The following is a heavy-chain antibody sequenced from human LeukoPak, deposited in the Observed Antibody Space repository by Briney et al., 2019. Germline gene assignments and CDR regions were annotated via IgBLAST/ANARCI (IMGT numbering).Heavy chain of an antibody. Sequence: GGSLRLSCAASGFTFSSNAMSWVRQAPGKGLEWVSGISASGGSTYYVDSVTGRFTISRDNSKNTLYLQVNSLRAEDSAVYYCAKGASSGYYYFDYWGQGTLVTVSS. CDR3: AKGASSGYYYFDY. D-gene: IGHD3-22*01. J-gene: IGHJ4*02. V-gene: IGHV3-23*01. CDR2: ISASGGST. CDR1: GFTFSSNA.